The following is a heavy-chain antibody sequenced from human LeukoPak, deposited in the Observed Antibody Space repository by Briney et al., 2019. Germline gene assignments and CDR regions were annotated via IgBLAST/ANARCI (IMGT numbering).Heavy chain of an antibody. D-gene: IGHD3-3*01. CDR2: ISGGDSYI. CDR3: TSSDFPRAY. V-gene: IGHV3-21*04. CDR1: GFTFSDYN. J-gene: IGHJ4*02. Sequence: GGSLRLSCAASGFTFSDYNMNWVRQVPGKGLEWVSSISGGDSYISYADSVKGRFTISRDNAKSSLYLQMNSLRAEDTAVYYCTSSDFPRAYWGQGTLVTVSS.